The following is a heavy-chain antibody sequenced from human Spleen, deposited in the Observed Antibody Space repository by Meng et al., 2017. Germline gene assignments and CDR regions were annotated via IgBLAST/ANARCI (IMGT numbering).Heavy chain of an antibody. J-gene: IGHJ4*02. CDR1: GFTFSSYA. CDR3: ARGEFRLNSN. V-gene: IGHV3-21*01. CDR2: ISPRSDYI. D-gene: IGHD3-10*01. Sequence: GESLKISCAASGFTFSSYAMNWVRQFPGKGLECISSISPRSDYIYYADSVKGRFTISRDDAKNSLYLQMSSLRVEDMAVYFCARGEFRLNSNWGQGTVVTVSS.